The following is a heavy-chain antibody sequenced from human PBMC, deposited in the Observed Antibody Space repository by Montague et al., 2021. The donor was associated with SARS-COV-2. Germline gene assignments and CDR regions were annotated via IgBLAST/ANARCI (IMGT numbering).Heavy chain of an antibody. CDR3: ARMWAAAVHFDY. CDR1: GFSLSTSGMC. D-gene: IGHD6-13*01. J-gene: IGHJ4*02. Sequence: TLSLTCTFSGFSLSTSGMCVSWIRQPPGKALEWLARIDWDDDKYYSTSLKTRLTISKNTSKNQVVLTMTNMDPVDTATYYCARMWAAAVHFDYWGQGTLVTVSS. V-gene: IGHV2-70*11. CDR2: IDWDDDK.